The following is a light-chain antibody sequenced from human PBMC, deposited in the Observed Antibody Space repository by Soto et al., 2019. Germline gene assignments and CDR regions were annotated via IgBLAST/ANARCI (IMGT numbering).Light chain of an antibody. CDR2: DAS. Sequence: EIVLTQSPATLSLSPGERATLSCRASQSVSSYLAWYQQKPGQAPRLLIYDASNRATGIPVRFSGSGSGTDFTLTISSLEPEDFAVYYCQQRSNWLALTFGGGTKVDIK. J-gene: IGKJ4*01. V-gene: IGKV3-11*01. CDR1: QSVSSY. CDR3: QQRSNWLALT.